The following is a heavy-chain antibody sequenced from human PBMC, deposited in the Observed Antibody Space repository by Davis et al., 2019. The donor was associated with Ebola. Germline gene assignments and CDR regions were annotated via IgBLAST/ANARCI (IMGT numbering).Heavy chain of an antibody. CDR3: AVAPATYYYDSSGHYYSRQGSFDY. Sequence: SETLSLTCAVYGGSFSGYYWSWIRQPPGKGLEWIGEINHSGSTNYNPSLKSRVTISVDTSKNQFSLKLSSVTAADTAVYYCAVAPATYYYDSSGHYYSRQGSFDYWGQGTLVTVSS. V-gene: IGHV4-34*01. D-gene: IGHD3-22*01. CDR2: INHSGST. CDR1: GGSFSGYY. J-gene: IGHJ4*02.